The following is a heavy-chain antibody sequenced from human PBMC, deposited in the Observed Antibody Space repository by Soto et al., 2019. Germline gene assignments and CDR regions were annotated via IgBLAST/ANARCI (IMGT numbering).Heavy chain of an antibody. CDR1: GGSISSGGYY. V-gene: IGHV4-31*03. Sequence: TSETLSLTCTVSGGSISSGGYYWSWIRQHPGKGLEWIGYIYYSGSTYYNPSLKSRVTISVDTSKNQFSLKLSSVTAADTAVYYCARVKVEYYYDSSGPSPFDIRGQGTMVTVSS. CDR2: IYYSGST. D-gene: IGHD3-22*01. CDR3: ARVKVEYYYDSSGPSPFDI. J-gene: IGHJ3*02.